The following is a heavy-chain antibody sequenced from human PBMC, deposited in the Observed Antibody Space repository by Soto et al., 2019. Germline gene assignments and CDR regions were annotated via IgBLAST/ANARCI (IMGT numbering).Heavy chain of an antibody. J-gene: IGHJ6*02. CDR1: GYTLTELS. V-gene: IGHV1-24*01. CDR2: FDLEDGET. Sequence: ASVKVSCKVSGYTLTELSMHWVRQAPGKGLEWMGGFDLEDGETIYAQKFQGRVTMTEDTSTDTAYMELSSLRSEDTAVYYCATLEQGRMVAYYYYGMDVWGQGTTVTVSS. D-gene: IGHD1-1*01. CDR3: ATLEQGRMVAYYYYGMDV.